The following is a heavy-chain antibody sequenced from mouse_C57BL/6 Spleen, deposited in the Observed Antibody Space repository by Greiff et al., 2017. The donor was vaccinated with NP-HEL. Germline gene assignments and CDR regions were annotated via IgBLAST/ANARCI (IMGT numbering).Heavy chain of an antibody. J-gene: IGHJ4*01. CDR2: IDPSDSYP. CDR1: GSTFTSYW. CDR3: AIHYYAMDY. Sequence: QFKLQQPGAELVMPGASVKLSCKASGSTFTSYWMPWVKQRPGQGLEWIGEIDPSDSYPNYNQKFKGKSTLTVDKSSSTAYMQLSSLTSEDSAVYYCAIHYYAMDYWGQGTSVTVSS. V-gene: IGHV1-69*01.